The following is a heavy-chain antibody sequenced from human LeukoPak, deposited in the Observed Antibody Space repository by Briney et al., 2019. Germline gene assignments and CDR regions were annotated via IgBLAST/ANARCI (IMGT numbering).Heavy chain of an antibody. CDR1: GGSFSGYY. J-gene: IGHJ4*02. CDR3: ARQDMVGARYFDY. D-gene: IGHD1-26*01. Sequence: SETLSLTCAVYGGSFSGYYWSWIRQPPGKGLEWIGEINHSGSTNYNPSLKSRVTISVDTSKNQFSLKLSSVTAADTAVYYCARQDMVGARYFDYWGQGTLVTVSS. CDR2: INHSGST. V-gene: IGHV4-34*01.